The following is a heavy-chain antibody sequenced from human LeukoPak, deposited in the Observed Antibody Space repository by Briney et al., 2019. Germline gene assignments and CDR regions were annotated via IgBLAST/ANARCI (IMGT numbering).Heavy chain of an antibody. D-gene: IGHD4-17*01. CDR3: AREYGDYLDY. J-gene: IGHJ4*02. V-gene: IGHV4-39*07. CDR2: IYYSGST. Sequence: WIRQPPGKGLEWIGSIYYSGSTYYNPSLKSRVTISVDTSKNQFSLKLSSVTAADTAVYYCAREYGDYLDYWGQGTLVTVSS.